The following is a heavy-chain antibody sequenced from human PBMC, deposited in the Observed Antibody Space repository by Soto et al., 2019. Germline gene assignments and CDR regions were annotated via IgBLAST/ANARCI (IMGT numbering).Heavy chain of an antibody. J-gene: IGHJ6*02. CDR3: ARDLGPYSSSPRMDV. CDR1: GFTFSNYA. CDR2: ISGSGAGT. Sequence: GGSLRLSCAASGFTFSNYAMSWVRQAPGKGLEWVSTISGSGAGTYYADSVKGRFTISRDNSKNTLYLQMNSLRAEDTAVYYCARDLGPYSSSPRMDVWGQGTTVTVSS. V-gene: IGHV3-23*01. D-gene: IGHD6-6*01.